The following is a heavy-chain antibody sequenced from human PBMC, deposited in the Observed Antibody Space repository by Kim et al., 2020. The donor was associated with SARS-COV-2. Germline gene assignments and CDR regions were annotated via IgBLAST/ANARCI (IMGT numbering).Heavy chain of an antibody. J-gene: IGHJ4*02. V-gene: IGHV3-30*01. D-gene: IGHD7-27*01. Sequence: DAVTGRFTLSRDNSKTTLYLQLNSLRAEDTAVYYCARDANWGYYFDYWGQGTLVTVSS. CDR3: ARDANWGYYFDY.